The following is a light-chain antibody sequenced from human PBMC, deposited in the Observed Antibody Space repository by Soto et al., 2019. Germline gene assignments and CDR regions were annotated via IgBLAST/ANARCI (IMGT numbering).Light chain of an antibody. V-gene: IGLV2-8*01. CDR2: VVS. CDR1: SSDVGGYNY. J-gene: IGLJ1*01. Sequence: ALTQPPSASGSPGQSVTISCTGTSSDVGGYNYVSWYQQHPGKAPKLMIYVVSKRPSGVPDRFSGSKSGNTASLTVSGLQAEDEADYYCSSYAGNKNVFGTGTKVTVL. CDR3: SSYAGNKNV.